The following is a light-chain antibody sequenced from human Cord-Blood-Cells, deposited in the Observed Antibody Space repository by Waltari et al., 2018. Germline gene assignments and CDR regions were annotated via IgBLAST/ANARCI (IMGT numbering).Light chain of an antibody. CDR2: DAS. Sequence: DIQMTQSPSTLSASVGDRVTITCRDSQSNSSWLAWYQQKPGKAPKLLIYDASSLESGAPPRFSGSGAGTEFTLTISSLQPDDVATYYCQQYNSYCTFGQGTKVEIK. CDR3: QQYNSYCT. V-gene: IGKV1-5*01. J-gene: IGKJ1*01. CDR1: QSNSSW.